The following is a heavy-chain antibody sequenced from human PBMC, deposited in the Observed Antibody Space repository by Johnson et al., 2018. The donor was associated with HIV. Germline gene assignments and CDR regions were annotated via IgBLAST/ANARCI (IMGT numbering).Heavy chain of an antibody. J-gene: IGHJ3*02. CDR1: GFTFSTYA. D-gene: IGHD1-26*01. CDR2: IGGSGGTT. Sequence: VQLVESGGGVVQPGRSLRLSCAASGFTFSTYAMTWVRQAPGRGLEWVSTIGGSGGTTYYADSVLGRFTISRDSSKNTVYLHMDSLRVGDTAMYYCTKYGGGGTYFSAFDIWGQGTKVIVSS. CDR3: TKYGGGGTYFSAFDI. V-gene: IGHV3-23*04.